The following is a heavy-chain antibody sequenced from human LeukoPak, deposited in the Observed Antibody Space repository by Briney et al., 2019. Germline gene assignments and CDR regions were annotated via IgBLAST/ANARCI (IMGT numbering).Heavy chain of an antibody. V-gene: IGHV3-7*01. CDR2: IKQDGSEK. Sequence: GGSLRLSCAASGFRFNTYWMSWVRQAPGKGLEWVANIKQDGSEKYYVDSVKGRFTISRDNAKNSLYLQMNSLRAEDTAVYYCARERYYYDSSVKGDYWGQGTLVTVSS. J-gene: IGHJ4*02. CDR3: ARERYYYDSSVKGDY. D-gene: IGHD3-22*01. CDR1: GFRFNTYW.